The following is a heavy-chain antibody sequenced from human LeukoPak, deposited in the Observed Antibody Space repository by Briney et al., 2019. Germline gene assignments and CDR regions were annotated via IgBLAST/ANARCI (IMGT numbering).Heavy chain of an antibody. CDR3: ARDRHYSSSWYGYFDY. V-gene: IGHV1-69*04. D-gene: IGHD6-13*01. J-gene: IGHJ4*02. CDR2: IIPILGIA. CDR1: GGTFSSYA. Sequence: SVKVSFKAFGGTFSSYAISWVRQAPGQGLEWMGRIIPILGIANYAQKFQGRVTITADKSTSTAYMELSSLRSEDTAVYYCARDRHYSSSWYGYFDYWGQGTLVTVSS.